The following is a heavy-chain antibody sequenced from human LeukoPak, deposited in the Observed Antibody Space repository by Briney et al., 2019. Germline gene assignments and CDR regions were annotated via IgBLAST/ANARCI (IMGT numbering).Heavy chain of an antibody. CDR1: GGSISSGSYY. Sequence: SETLSLTSTVSGGSISSGSYYWSWIRQPAGKGLEWIGRIYTSGSTNYNPSLKSRVTISVDTSKNQLSLKLSSVTAADTAVYYCASEVSSGWYEIDYWGQGTLVTVSS. V-gene: IGHV4-61*02. D-gene: IGHD6-19*01. CDR2: IYTSGST. J-gene: IGHJ4*02. CDR3: ASEVSSGWYEIDY.